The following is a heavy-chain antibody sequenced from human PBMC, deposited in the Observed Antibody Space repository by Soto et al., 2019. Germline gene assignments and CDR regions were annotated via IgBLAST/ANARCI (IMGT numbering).Heavy chain of an antibody. CDR3: ARITRSPNSGYFDY. J-gene: IGHJ4*03. V-gene: IGHV4-31*03. Sequence: SETLSLTCTVSGGSISSGGYYWSWIRQHPGKGLEWIGYIYYSGSTYYNPSLKSRVTISVDTSKNQFSLILSSVTAADTAVYYCARITRSPNSGYFDYWGQGPRSPSPQ. CDR1: GGSISSGGYY. CDR2: IYYSGST. D-gene: IGHD3-10*01.